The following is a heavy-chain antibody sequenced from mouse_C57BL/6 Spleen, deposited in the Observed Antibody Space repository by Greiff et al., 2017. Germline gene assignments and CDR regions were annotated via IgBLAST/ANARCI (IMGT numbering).Heavy chain of an antibody. V-gene: IGHV1-61*01. Sequence: QVQLQQPGAELVRPGSSVKLSCKASGYTFTSYWMDWVKQRPGQGLEWIGNIYPSDSETHYNQKFKDKATLTVDKSSSTAYMQLSSLTSEDSAVYYCARASSGYPAWFAYWGQGTLVTVSA. CDR1: GYTFTSYW. CDR3: ARASSGYPAWFAY. J-gene: IGHJ3*01. CDR2: IYPSDSET. D-gene: IGHD3-2*02.